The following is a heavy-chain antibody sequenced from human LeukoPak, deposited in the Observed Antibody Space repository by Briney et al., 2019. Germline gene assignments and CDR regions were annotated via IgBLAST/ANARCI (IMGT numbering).Heavy chain of an antibody. CDR2: INGGGNT. CDR1: GFTFRGYD. CDR3: ARDPAEADC. J-gene: IGHJ4*02. V-gene: IGHV3-69-1*01. Sequence: GGSLRLSCTASGFTFRGYDMNWVRQAPGKGLEWVSSINGGGNTFYADSVKGRFAISRDNAKNSLYLQMNGLRAEDTAVYYCARDPAEADCWGQGTLVTVSS.